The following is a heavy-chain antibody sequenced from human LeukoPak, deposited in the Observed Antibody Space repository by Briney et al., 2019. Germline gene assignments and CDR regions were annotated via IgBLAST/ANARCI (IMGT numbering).Heavy chain of an antibody. CDR2: IYPGDSDT. D-gene: IGHD4-17*01. CDR1: GYSFTSYW. J-gene: IGHJ4*02. CDR3: ERGIGTVTTGKTIFDY. V-gene: IGHV5-51*01. Sequence: GEALKISCKGSGYSFTSYWIGWVRQMPGEGLEWMGIIYPGDSDTRYSPSFQGQVTISADKSISTASLQWSSLKASDNAMYYCERGIGTVTTGKTIFDYWGQGTLVTVSS.